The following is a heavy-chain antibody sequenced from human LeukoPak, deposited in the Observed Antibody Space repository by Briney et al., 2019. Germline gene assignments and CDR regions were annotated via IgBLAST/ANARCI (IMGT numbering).Heavy chain of an antibody. J-gene: IGHJ6*02. CDR2: VNRDGSET. CDR3: ARNNGMDV. CDR1: GFTLSNHW. Sequence: GGSLRLSCAASGFTLSNHWMTWVRQIPGRGPEWVANVNRDGSETYYLDSVKGRFTISKDNAKNSLYLQMNSLRAEDTALYHCARNNGMDVWGQGTTVIVSS. V-gene: IGHV3-7*03.